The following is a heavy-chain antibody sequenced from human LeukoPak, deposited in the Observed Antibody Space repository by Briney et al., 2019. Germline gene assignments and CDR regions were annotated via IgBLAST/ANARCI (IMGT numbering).Heavy chain of an antibody. CDR3: ARDRSPDFWSGDYRDAFDI. Sequence: ASVKVSCKSSGYTFTSYGISWVRQAPGHGREWLGWISGYNGNTNSAQKLQGRVSMTTDTSTSTAYMELRSLRSDDTAVYYCARDRSPDFWSGDYRDAFDIWGQGTMVTVSS. D-gene: IGHD3-3*01. V-gene: IGHV1-18*01. CDR1: GYTFTSYG. J-gene: IGHJ3*02. CDR2: ISGYNGNT.